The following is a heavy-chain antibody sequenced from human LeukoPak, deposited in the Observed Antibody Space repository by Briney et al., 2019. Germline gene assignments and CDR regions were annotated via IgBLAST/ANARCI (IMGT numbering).Heavy chain of an antibody. CDR3: ARALDSSSSRYQAFEE. J-gene: IGHJ4*02. CDR1: GFTFSNYG. Sequence: PGGSLRLSCAASGFTFSNYGMNWVRQAPGKGLEWVANIKQDESEKYYVDSVKGRFTISRDNAKSSLYLQMNSLRAEDTAVYYCARALDSSSSRYQAFEEWGQGTLVTVSS. D-gene: IGHD2-2*01. CDR2: IKQDESEK. V-gene: IGHV3-7*01.